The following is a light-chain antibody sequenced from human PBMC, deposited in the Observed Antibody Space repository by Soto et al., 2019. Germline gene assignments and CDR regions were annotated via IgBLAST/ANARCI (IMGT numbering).Light chain of an antibody. CDR3: HKYDNGPLT. V-gene: IGKV1-27*01. CDR1: QDSSTY. CDR2: AAY. J-gene: IGKJ4*01. Sequence: DIQMTQAPSSLSASVGDRVTITCRARQDSSTYLAWYQQKPGKVPKLLISAAYTLQSGVPPRFSGSGSGTDFTLTISSLHTEDLESCYYHKYDNGPLTFGRGTKVEIK.